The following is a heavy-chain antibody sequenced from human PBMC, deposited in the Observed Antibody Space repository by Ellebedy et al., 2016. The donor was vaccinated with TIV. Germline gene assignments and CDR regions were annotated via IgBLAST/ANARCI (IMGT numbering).Heavy chain of an antibody. Sequence: GESLKISCTASGFTFSSYAMNWVRQAPGKGLEWVSSIGIGGTSIYYADSVKGRFTISRDNARNTVFLQMNSLSVEDTAVYSCASPAVGHTTSCCRYYLDYWGLGTLVTVSS. CDR2: IGIGGTSI. J-gene: IGHJ4*02. V-gene: IGHV3-23*01. CDR1: GFTFSSYA. CDR3: ASPAVGHTTSCCRYYLDY. D-gene: IGHD2-15*01.